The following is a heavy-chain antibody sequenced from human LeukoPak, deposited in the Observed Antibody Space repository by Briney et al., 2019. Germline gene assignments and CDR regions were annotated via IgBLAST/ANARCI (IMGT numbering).Heavy chain of an antibody. V-gene: IGHV3-7*01. CDR2: IKYDGDEE. J-gene: IGHJ4*02. Sequence: GGSLRPSCAASGFTFSDYWMSWMRQAPGKGLEWVANIKYDGDEEYYVDSVKGRFTISRDNAKNSVYLQLNSLRVEDTAVYYCKSGGAAPGSFDNWGQGTLVTVSP. CDR1: GFTFSDYW. D-gene: IGHD1-1*01. CDR3: KSGGAAPGSFDN.